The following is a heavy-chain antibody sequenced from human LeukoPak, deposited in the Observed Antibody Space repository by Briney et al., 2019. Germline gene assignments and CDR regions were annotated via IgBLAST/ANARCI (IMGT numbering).Heavy chain of an antibody. CDR1: GVCISSGGYC. V-gene: IGHV4-31*03. CDR3: ARGAVEEQKGFDP. Sequence: SQTLSLTCTVSGVCISSGGYCWSWIRQHPGKGLEWIGYIYYSGSTYYNPSLKSRVTISVDTSKNQFSLKLSSVTSADTAVYYCARGAVEEQKGFDPWGQGTLVTVSS. CDR2: IYYSGST. J-gene: IGHJ5*02. D-gene: IGHD1/OR15-1a*01.